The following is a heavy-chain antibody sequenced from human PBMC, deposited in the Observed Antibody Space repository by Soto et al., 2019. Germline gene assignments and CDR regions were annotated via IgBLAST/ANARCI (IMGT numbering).Heavy chain of an antibody. Sequence: SETLSLTCTVSGGSISSYYWSWIRQPPGKGLEWIGYIYYSGSTNYNPSLKSRVTISVDTSKNQFSLKLSSVTAADTAVYYCARIGTDYYDILTGYYSNYYYYYMDVWGKGTTVTVSS. D-gene: IGHD3-9*01. CDR1: GGSISSYY. CDR2: IYYSGST. J-gene: IGHJ6*03. CDR3: ARIGTDYYDILTGYYSNYYYYYMDV. V-gene: IGHV4-59*01.